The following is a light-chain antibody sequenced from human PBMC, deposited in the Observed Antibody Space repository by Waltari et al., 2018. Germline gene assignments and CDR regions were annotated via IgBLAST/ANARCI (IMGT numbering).Light chain of an antibody. CDR1: QGISSY. V-gene: IGKV1-8*01. CDR3: QQYYSYLSIT. J-gene: IGKJ5*01. CDR2: AAS. Sequence: AIRMTQSPSSLSASTGDSVTITCRASQGISSYFAWYQQKPGKAPKLLIYAASTLQSGVPSRFSGSGSGTDFTLTISCLQSEDFATYYCQQYYSYLSITFGQGTRLEIK.